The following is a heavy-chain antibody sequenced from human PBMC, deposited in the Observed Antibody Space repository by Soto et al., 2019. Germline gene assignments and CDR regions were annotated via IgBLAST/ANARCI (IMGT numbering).Heavy chain of an antibody. CDR2: ISSSSQNI. V-gene: IGHV3-48*01. D-gene: IGHD3-10*01. J-gene: IGHJ6*03. CDR1: EFTFSTYA. Sequence: EVQLVESGGGLVQPGGSLRLSGAASEFTFSTYAMNWVRQAPGKGLEWVSYISSSSQNIRYADSVKGRFTISRDNAKNSLYLQMNSLRAEDTAVYYCARDQSRGQVFYYYMDVWGKGTTVTVS. CDR3: ARDQSRGQVFYYYMDV.